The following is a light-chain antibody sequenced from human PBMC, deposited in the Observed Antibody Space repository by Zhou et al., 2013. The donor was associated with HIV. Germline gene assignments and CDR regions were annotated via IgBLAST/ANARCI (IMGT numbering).Light chain of an antibody. CDR2: KAS. V-gene: IGKV1-5*03. CDR3: QQYNSYPFT. J-gene: IGKJ3*01. CDR1: QTISPW. Sequence: DVQLTQSPSTLSASVGDIVTITCRARQTISPWVAWYQQKPGRAPKLLIYKASSLESGVPSRFSGSGSGTEFTLTISSLQPDDFATYYCQQYNSYPFTFGPGTKVDIK.